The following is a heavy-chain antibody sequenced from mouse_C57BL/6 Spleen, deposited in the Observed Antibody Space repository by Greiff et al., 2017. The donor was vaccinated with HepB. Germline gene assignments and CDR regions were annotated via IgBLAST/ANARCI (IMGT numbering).Heavy chain of an antibody. J-gene: IGHJ4*01. CDR1: GFTFTDYY. CDR2: IRNKANGYTT. CDR3: ARWAYAMDY. Sequence: EVKVVESGGGLVQPGGSLSLSCAASGFTFTDYYMSWVRQPPGKALEWLGFIRNKANGYTTEYSASVKGRFTISRDNSQSILYLQMNALRAEDSATYYCARWAYAMDYWGQGTSVTVSS. V-gene: IGHV7-3*01.